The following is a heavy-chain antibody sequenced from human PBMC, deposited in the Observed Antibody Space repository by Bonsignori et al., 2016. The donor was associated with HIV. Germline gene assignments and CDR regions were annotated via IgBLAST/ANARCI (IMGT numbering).Heavy chain of an antibody. CDR3: ARHGIRLSPGLLYYYMDV. CDR2: IYPGDSDT. V-gene: IGHV5-51*01. Sequence: VRQMPGKGLEWMGIIYPGDSDTRYSPSFQGQVTISADKSISTAYLQWSSLKASDTAMYYCARHGIRLSPGLLYYYMDVWGKGTTVTVSS. J-gene: IGHJ6*03. D-gene: IGHD5-18*01.